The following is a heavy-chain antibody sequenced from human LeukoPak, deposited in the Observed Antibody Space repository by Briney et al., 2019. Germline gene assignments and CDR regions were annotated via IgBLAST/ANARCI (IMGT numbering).Heavy chain of an antibody. Sequence: PGGSLRLSCGASGFTVSSNYMSWVRQAPGKGLEWVSVIYSGGSTYYADSVKGRFTISRDNSKNTLYLQMNSLRAEDTAVYYSARSANWGSVLYFDYWGQGTLVTVSS. CDR1: GFTVSSNY. D-gene: IGHD7-27*01. CDR3: ARSANWGSVLYFDY. V-gene: IGHV3-66*01. CDR2: IYSGGST. J-gene: IGHJ4*02.